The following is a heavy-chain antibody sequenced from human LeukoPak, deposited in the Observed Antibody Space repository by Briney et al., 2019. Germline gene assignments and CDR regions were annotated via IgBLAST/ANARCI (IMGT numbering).Heavy chain of an antibody. CDR2: ISAYNGNT. CDR3: ARDKGDTAIDY. CDR1: GYTFTSYG. J-gene: IGHJ4*02. Sequence: APVKVSCKTSGYTFTSYGISCGRHAPGQELEWMGWISAYNGNTNYAQKLQGRVTMPTDTSTSTAYMELRSLRSDDTAVYYCARDKGDTAIDYWGQGTLVTVSS. V-gene: IGHV1-18*01. D-gene: IGHD5-18*01.